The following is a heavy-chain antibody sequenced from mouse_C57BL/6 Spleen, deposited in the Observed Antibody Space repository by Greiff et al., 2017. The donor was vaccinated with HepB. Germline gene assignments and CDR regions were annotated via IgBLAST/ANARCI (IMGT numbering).Heavy chain of an antibody. V-gene: IGHV1-4*01. CDR2: INPSSGYT. CDR3: ARSDYYGSSFFAY. Sequence: QVQLKQSGAELARPGASVKMSCKASGYTFTSYTMHWVKQRPGQGLEWIGYINPSSGYTKYNQKFKDKATLTADKSSSTAYMQLSSLTSEDSAVYYCARSDYYGSSFFAYWGQGTLVTVSA. J-gene: IGHJ3*01. CDR1: GYTFTSYT. D-gene: IGHD1-1*01.